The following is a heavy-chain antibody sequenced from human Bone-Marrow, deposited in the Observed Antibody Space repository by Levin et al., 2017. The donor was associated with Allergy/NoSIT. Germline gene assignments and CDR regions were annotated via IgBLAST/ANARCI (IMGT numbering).Heavy chain of an antibody. CDR2: WYYTGST. D-gene: IGHD5-12*01. J-gene: IGHJ4*02. CDR1: GDSIGSNTYY. Sequence: SQTLSLTCTVSGDSIGSNTYYWGWIRQPPGKGLEWIGSWYYTGSTYYNPSLKSRVTISVDTPKNHLSLKLSSVTAADTAVYYCAGHGQWLRLVEDWGQGPLVIVSS. V-gene: IGHV4-39*01. CDR3: AGHGQWLRLVED.